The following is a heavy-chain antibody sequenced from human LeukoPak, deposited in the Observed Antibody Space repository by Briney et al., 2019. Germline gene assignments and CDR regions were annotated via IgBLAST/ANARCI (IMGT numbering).Heavy chain of an antibody. J-gene: IGHJ4*02. CDR3: ARGRVSSSFGPIDY. V-gene: IGHV4-34*01. D-gene: IGHD6-13*01. Sequence: SETLSLTCAVYGGSFSGYYWSWIRQPPGKGLEWIGEINHSGSTNYNPPLKSRVTISVDTSKNQFSLKLSSVTAADTAVYYCARGRVSSSFGPIDYWGQGALVTVSS. CDR1: GGSFSGYY. CDR2: INHSGST.